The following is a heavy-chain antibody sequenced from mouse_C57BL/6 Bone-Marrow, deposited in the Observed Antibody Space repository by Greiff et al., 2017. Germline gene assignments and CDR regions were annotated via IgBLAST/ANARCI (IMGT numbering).Heavy chain of an antibody. CDR3: AKRYHGNFEGFAY. CDR2: IWGGGST. CDR1: GFSLTSYG. V-gene: IGHV2-9*01. D-gene: IGHD2-1*01. Sequence: VQGVESGPGLVAPSQSPSITCTVSGFSLTSYGVDWVRQPPGKGLEWLGVIWGGGSTNYTSALMSRLSISKDNSKSQVFLKMNSLQTDDTAMYYCAKRYHGNFEGFAYWGQGTLVTVSA. J-gene: IGHJ3*01.